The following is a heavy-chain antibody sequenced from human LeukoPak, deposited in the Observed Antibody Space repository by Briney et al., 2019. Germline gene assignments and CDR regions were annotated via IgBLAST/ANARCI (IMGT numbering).Heavy chain of an antibody. Sequence: PSETLSLTCAVYGGSFSGYYWSWIRQPPGKGLEWIGEINHSGSTNYNPSLKSRVTISVDTSKNQFSLKLSSVTAADTAVYYCARVWGYCSSTSCYEEDYYYYMDVWGKGTTVTVSS. CDR2: INHSGST. CDR3: ARVWGYCSSTSCYEEDYYYYMDV. J-gene: IGHJ6*03. D-gene: IGHD2-2*01. CDR1: GGSFSGYY. V-gene: IGHV4-34*01.